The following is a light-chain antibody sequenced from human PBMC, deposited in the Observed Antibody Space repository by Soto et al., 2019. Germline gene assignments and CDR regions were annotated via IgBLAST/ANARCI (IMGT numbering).Light chain of an antibody. CDR3: SSYAGTCHYV. V-gene: IGLV2-23*02. Sequence: QSALTQPASVSASPGQSITISCTGSDSDVGSYDLVSWYQQHPDKAPKLLIYEVTKRPSGVSNRFSGSKSDNTASLTISGLQAEDGVVYYCSSYAGTCHYVLGTGTKVTVL. J-gene: IGLJ1*01. CDR1: DSDVGSYDL. CDR2: EVT.